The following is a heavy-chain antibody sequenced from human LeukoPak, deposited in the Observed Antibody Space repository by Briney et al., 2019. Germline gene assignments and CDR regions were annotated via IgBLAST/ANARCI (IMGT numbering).Heavy chain of an antibody. Sequence: SETLSLTCTVSGGSISSGSYYWSWIRQPAGRGLEWIGSFYYSGSTYYNPSLRSRVTISVDTSKNQFSLRLSSVTATDTAVYYCARRLAGTEDYWGQGTLVTVSS. CDR1: GGSISSGSYY. CDR3: ARRLAGTEDY. CDR2: FYYSGST. V-gene: IGHV4-39*01. D-gene: IGHD6-13*01. J-gene: IGHJ4*02.